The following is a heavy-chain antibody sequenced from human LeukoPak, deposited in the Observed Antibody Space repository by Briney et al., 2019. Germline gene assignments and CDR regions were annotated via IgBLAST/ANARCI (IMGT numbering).Heavy chain of an antibody. Sequence: SETLSLTCSVSGGSVSSKNYYWDWIRQPPGKGLEWIGSISDGGNTYYNPSLKSRVTISVDTSKNEFSLKFRSVTAADTAVYYCATTGDYWFFDLWGRGTLVTVSS. D-gene: IGHD7-27*01. CDR1: GGSVSSKNYY. CDR3: ATTGDYWFFDL. CDR2: ISDGGNT. V-gene: IGHV4-39*01. J-gene: IGHJ2*01.